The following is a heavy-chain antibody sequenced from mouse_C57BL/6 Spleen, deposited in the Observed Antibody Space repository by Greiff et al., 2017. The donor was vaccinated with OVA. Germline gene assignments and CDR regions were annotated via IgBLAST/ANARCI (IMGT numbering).Heavy chain of an antibody. J-gene: IGHJ4*01. V-gene: IGHV5-17*01. CDR2: ISSGSSTI. CDR3: ARSYDYAMDY. D-gene: IGHD1-1*01. CDR1: GFTFSDYG. Sequence: EVQLQQSGGGLVKPGGSLKLSCAASGFTFSDYGMHWVRQAPEKGLEWVAYISSGSSTIYYADTVKGRFTISRDNAKNTPFLQMTSLRSEDTAMYYCARSYDYAMDYWGQGTSVTVSS.